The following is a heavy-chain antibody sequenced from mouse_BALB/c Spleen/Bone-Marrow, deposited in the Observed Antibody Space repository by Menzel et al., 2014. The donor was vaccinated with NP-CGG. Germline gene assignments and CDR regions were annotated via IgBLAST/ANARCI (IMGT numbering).Heavy chain of an antibody. J-gene: IGHJ3*01. D-gene: IGHD3-3*01. CDR2: IYPGSGNT. CDR3: AGDVAY. CDR1: GYAFTNHW. Sequence: QVQLKESGAELVRPGTSVKISCKASGYAFTNHWLGWVKQRPGHRLEWIGDIYPGSGNTYYNEKFKGKATLTADKSSSTAYMQLSSLTSEDSAVYFCAGDVAYWGQGTLVTVSA. V-gene: IGHV1-63*01.